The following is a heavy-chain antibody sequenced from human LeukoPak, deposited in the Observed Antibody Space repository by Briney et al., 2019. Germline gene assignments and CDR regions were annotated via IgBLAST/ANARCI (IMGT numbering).Heavy chain of an antibody. CDR2: MNPNSGNT. V-gene: IGHV1-8*02. D-gene: IGHD3-22*01. CDR1: GYTFTGYY. Sequence: ASVKVSCKASGYTFTGYYMHWVRQAPGQGLEWMGWMNPNSGNTGYAQKFQGRVTMTRNTSISTAYMELSSLRSEDTAVYYCARGDYDSSGYYTGEYYFDYWGQGTLVTVSS. J-gene: IGHJ4*02. CDR3: ARGDYDSSGYYTGEYYFDY.